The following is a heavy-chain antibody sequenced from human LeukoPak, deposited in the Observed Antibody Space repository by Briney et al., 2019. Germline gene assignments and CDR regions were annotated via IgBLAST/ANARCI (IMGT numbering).Heavy chain of an antibody. CDR2: MSRNSGDT. V-gene: IGHV1-8*01. CDR1: GYTFTTHD. J-gene: IGHJ4*02. D-gene: IGHD1-1*01. Sequence: WASVKVSCKASGYTFTTHDINWVRQATGQGLEWLGWMSRNSGDTGYAQKVQGRVTITSDSSISTAYMELSSLRSEDTAIYYCVRPPPNWRFDYWGQGTLVTVSS. CDR3: VRPPPNWRFDY.